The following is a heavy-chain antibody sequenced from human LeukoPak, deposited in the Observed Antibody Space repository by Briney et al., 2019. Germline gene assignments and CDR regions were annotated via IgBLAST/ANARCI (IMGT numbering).Heavy chain of an antibody. CDR2: ITGYNGNT. D-gene: IGHD2-2*01. CDR1: VYTFTSYC. J-gene: IGHJ4*02. CDR3: ARDMGALGYCSTTSCSTPLY. V-gene: IGHV1-18*01. Sequence: ASVKVSCKASVYTFTSYCISWVRQAPGQGLEWMGGITGYNGNTHYAQKLQGRVTMTTDTSTSTAYMELRSLRSDDTAVYYCARDMGALGYCSTTSCSTPLYWGQGTLVTVSS.